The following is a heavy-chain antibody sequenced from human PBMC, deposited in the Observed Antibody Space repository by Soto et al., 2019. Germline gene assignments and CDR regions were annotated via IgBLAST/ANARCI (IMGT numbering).Heavy chain of an antibody. CDR2: ISNSGNT. CDR1: GFTFSSYA. Sequence: EVQLLESGGALVQPGGSLRLSCAASGFTFSSYAMYWVRQAPGKGLEWVSTISNSGNTYYADSVDGRFTISRDESKNTLYRQRNRLRAEDTAVYYCAKTKFRGVVVNFWGQGTTVTVSS. V-gene: IGHV3-23*01. D-gene: IGHD3-10*01. J-gene: IGHJ6*02. CDR3: AKTKFRGVVVNF.